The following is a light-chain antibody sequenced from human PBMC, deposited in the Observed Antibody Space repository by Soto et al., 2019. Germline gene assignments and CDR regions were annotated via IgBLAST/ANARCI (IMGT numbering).Light chain of an antibody. Sequence: EIVLTQSPATLSLSPGERATLSCRASQSVDNYLAWCQQKPGQAPRLLIYDVSNRATGTPARFSGSGSGTDFTLSISSLEPEDFAVYYCQQRSNRPRFTFGPGTKVDIK. V-gene: IGKV3-11*01. CDR3: QQRSNRPRFT. CDR2: DVS. J-gene: IGKJ3*01. CDR1: QSVDNY.